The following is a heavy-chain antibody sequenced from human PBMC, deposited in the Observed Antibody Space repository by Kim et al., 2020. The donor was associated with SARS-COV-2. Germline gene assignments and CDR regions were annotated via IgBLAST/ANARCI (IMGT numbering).Heavy chain of an antibody. D-gene: IGHD5-18*01. CDR1: GGTFSSYA. CDR3: AREHTAMGPTHLDY. J-gene: IGHJ4*02. CDR2: IIPIFGTA. Sequence: SVKVSCKASGGTFSSYAISWVRQAPAQGLEWMGGIIPIFGTANYAQKFQGRVTITADESTSTAYMELSSLRSEDTAVYYCAREHTAMGPTHLDYWGQGTLVTVSS. V-gene: IGHV1-69*13.